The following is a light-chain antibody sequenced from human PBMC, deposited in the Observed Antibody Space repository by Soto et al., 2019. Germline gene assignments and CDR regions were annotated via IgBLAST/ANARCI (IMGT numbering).Light chain of an antibody. CDR3: CSYTTSNTRQIV. CDR1: SSNVGGYNY. J-gene: IGLJ1*01. V-gene: IGLV2-14*03. CDR2: DVS. Sequence: QSVLTDPASVSGSRGQSITISCTGTSSNVGGYNYVSWYQHHPGKAPKVMIYDVSNRPSGVSIRFSGSKSGNTASLTISGLQPEDEADYYCCSYTTSNTRQIVFGTGTKVTVL.